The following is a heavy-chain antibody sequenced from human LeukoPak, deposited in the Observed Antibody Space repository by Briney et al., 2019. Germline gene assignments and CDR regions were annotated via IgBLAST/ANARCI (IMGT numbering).Heavy chain of an antibody. CDR2: IIPIFGTA. J-gene: IGHJ5*02. CDR1: GGTFSGYA. D-gene: IGHD3-10*01. V-gene: IGHV1-69*13. CDR3: ARGELLWFGELCPWFDP. Sequence: SVKGSCKASGGTFSGYAISWVRQAPGQGLEWMGGIIPIFGTANYAQKFQGRVTITADESTSTAYMELSSLRSEDTAVYYCARGELLWFGELCPWFDPWGQGTLVTVSS.